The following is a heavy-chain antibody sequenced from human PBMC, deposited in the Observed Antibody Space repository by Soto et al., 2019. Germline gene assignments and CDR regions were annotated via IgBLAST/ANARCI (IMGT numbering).Heavy chain of an antibody. CDR1: GTSVSNYY. Sequence: SETLSLTCSVSGTSVSNYYWSWIRQPAGKGLEHIGRIYTSGSTSYNPSLKSRVTMSMDTSQTQIYLNLTSVTAADTAVYYCARVSRSHIDYWGQGTLVTVSS. J-gene: IGHJ4*02. D-gene: IGHD2-15*01. V-gene: IGHV4-4*07. CDR3: ARVSRSHIDY. CDR2: IYTSGST.